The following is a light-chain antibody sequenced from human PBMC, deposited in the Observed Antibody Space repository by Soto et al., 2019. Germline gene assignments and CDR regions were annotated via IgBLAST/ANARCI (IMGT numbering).Light chain of an antibody. J-gene: IGLJ1*01. V-gene: IGLV2-14*01. CDR1: SSDIGDYNY. CDR3: SSYRSGSTYV. Sequence: QSALTQPASVSGSPGQSITMSCTGASSDIGDYNYVSWYQQHPGKAPKLMIYDVSNRPSGVSNRFSGSKSGNTASLTISGLQAEDEADYYCSSYRSGSTYVFGTGTKVTV. CDR2: DVS.